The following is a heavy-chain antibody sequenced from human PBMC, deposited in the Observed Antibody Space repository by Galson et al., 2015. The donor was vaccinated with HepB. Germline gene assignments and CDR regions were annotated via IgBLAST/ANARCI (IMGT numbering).Heavy chain of an antibody. J-gene: IGHJ3*02. CDR1: GFTFSSYS. CDR2: ISSSSSYI. CDR3: ARRPAAMAAFDI. V-gene: IGHV3-21*01. D-gene: IGHD2-2*01. Sequence: SLRLSCAASGFTFSSYSMNWVRQAPGKGLEWVSSISSSSSYIYYADSVKGRFTISRDNAKNSLYLRMNSLRAEDTAVYYCARRPAAMAAFDIWGQGTMVTVSS.